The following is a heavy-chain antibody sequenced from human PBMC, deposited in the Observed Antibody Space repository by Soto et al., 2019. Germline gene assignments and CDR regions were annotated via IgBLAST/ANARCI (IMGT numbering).Heavy chain of an antibody. CDR3: AKELGITNT. J-gene: IGHJ5*02. D-gene: IGHD1-1*01. CDR2: ILPVNGTP. Sequence: QVQLVQSGAEVKKPGSSVRVSCKASGGNFNIFAISWVRQGPGQGLQWMGMILPVNGTPNIAQTFQGRVTLGADESKNTAYMELARLTSEDTAVYFCAKELGITNTWGQGTLVTVSS. V-gene: IGHV1-69*18. CDR1: GGNFNIFA.